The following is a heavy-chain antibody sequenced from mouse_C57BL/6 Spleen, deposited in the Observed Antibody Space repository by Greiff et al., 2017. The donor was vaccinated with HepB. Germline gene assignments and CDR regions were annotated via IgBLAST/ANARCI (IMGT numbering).Heavy chain of an antibody. D-gene: IGHD3-2*02. CDR1: GYTFTSYW. CDR2: IYPGSGST. CDR3: ARGGLRLPYYYAMDY. J-gene: IGHJ4*01. V-gene: IGHV1-55*01. Sequence: VQLQQPGAELVKPGASVKMSCKASGYTFTSYWITWVKQRPGQGLEWIGDIYPGSGSTNYNEKFKSKATLTVDTSSSTAYMQLSSLTSEDSAVYYCARGGLRLPYYYAMDYWGQGTSVTVSS.